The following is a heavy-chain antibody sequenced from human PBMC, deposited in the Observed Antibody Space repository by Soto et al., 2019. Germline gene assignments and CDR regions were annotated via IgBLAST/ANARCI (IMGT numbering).Heavy chain of an antibody. J-gene: IGHJ5*02. D-gene: IGHD2-15*01. CDR1: RYTFTSYG. CDR2: TSAYNGNT. Sequence: ASVKVSCKASRYTFTSYGISWVRQAPGQGLGWMGCTSAYNGNTNYAQKLQGRVTMTTDTSTSTAYMELRSLRSDDTVVYYCARSHVLDWFDPWGQGTLVTVSS. CDR3: ARSHVLDWFDP. V-gene: IGHV1-18*01.